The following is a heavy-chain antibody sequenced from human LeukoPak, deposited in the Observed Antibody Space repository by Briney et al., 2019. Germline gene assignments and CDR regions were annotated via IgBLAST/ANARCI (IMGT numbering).Heavy chain of an antibody. CDR1: GFTFSSYS. D-gene: IGHD6-13*01. CDR3: ANRIAAAGPDDAFDI. V-gene: IGHV3-48*01. CDR2: ISSSSSTI. Sequence: GGSLRLSCAASGFTFSSYSMNWVRQAPGKGLEWVSYISSSSSTIYYADSVKGRFTISRDNSKNTLYLQMNSLRAEDTAVYYCANRIAAAGPDDAFDIWGQGTMVTVSS. J-gene: IGHJ3*02.